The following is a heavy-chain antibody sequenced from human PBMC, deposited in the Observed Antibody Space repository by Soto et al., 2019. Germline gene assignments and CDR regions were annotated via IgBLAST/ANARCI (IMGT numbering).Heavy chain of an antibody. CDR1: GGSISGYD. Sequence: TSETLSLTCTVSGGSISGYDWSWIRQPPGKGLEWIGCIYYSGSTNYNPSLMSRVTISVDTSKKHFSLELSSLRSEDTAVYYCARGHYGGNSFNYYYYGMDVWGQGTTVTVSS. CDR2: IYYSGST. V-gene: IGHV4-59*01. J-gene: IGHJ6*02. CDR3: ARGHYGGNSFNYYYYGMDV. D-gene: IGHD4-17*01.